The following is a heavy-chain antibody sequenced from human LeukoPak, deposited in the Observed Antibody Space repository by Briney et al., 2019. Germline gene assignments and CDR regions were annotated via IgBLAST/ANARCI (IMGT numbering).Heavy chain of an antibody. J-gene: IGHJ6*02. Sequence: PGGSLRLSCAASGFTFSPYFMNWVRQAPGKGLEWVSYISGSSSTIYYADSVKGRFTISRDNAKNSLSLQMNSLRDEDTAVYYCARDGTYGDYNYYYGLDVWGQGTPVTVSS. V-gene: IGHV3-48*02. CDR1: GFTFSPYF. D-gene: IGHD4-17*01. CDR3: ARDGTYGDYNYYYGLDV. CDR2: ISGSSSTI.